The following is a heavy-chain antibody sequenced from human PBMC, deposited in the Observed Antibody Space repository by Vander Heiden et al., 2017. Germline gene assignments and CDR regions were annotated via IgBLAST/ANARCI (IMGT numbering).Heavy chain of an antibody. CDR2: IRSKTNSYAT. CDR3: TRGIWNDDENIFDS. CDR1: GFTFTGSA. Sequence: EVQLVESGGGLVQPGGSLQLSCADSGFTFTGSAMHWVRQASGKGLEWVGRIRSKTNSYATVYAASVKGRFTISRDDLKKTAYLQMNSLKTEDTAVYYCTRGIWNDDENIFDSWGQGTLVTVSS. V-gene: IGHV3-73*02. J-gene: IGHJ4*02. D-gene: IGHD1-1*01.